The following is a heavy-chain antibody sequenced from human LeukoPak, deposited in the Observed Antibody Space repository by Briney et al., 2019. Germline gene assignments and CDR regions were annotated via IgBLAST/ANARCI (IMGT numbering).Heavy chain of an antibody. J-gene: IGHJ2*01. V-gene: IGHV4-39*01. Sequence: SETLSLTCTVSGGAISSSSYYWGWIRQPPGKGLEWIGEINHSGSTNYNPSLKSRVTISVDTSKNQFSLKLSSVTAADTAVYYCARKSLLRSWYFDLWGRGTLVTVSS. CDR3: ARKSLLRSWYFDL. CDR2: INHSGST. CDR1: GGAISSSSYY. D-gene: IGHD2-15*01.